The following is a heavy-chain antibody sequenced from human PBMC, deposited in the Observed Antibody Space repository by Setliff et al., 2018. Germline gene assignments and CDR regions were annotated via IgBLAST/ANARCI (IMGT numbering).Heavy chain of an antibody. V-gene: IGHV1-24*01. CDR3: ATCVGTSWYDYNFYMDV. Sequence: ASVKVSCKLSGKTLTELSINWVRQAPGKGLEWRGGFDSDDGETVYAQKLQGRVTMTEDTSTNTAYMELSSLRSEDTAVYYCATCVGTSWYDYNFYMDVWGIGTTVTVSS. J-gene: IGHJ6*03. D-gene: IGHD1-26*01. CDR2: FDSDDGET. CDR1: GKTLTELS.